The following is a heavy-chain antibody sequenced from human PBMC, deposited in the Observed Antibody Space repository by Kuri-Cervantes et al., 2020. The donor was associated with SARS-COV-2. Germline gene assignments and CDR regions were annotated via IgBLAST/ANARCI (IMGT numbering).Heavy chain of an antibody. CDR2: IIPFFGTP. D-gene: IGHD6-19*01. J-gene: IGHJ6*03. Sequence: SVKVSCKASGGTFSTYGFTWVRQAPGQGLEWMGGIIPFFGTPNYAPKFEGRVTITADESTSTAYMELSSLRFEDTAVYYCAREGSGWHDYYYYYYMDVWGKGTTVTVSS. CDR3: AREGSGWHDYYYYYYMDV. CDR1: GGTFSTYG. V-gene: IGHV1-69*13.